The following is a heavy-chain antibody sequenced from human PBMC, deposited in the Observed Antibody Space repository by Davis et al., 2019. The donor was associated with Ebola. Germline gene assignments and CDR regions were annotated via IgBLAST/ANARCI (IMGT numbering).Heavy chain of an antibody. J-gene: IGHJ4*02. CDR3: ARGPGVRFLEWFLFDY. Sequence: SETLSLTCAVSGGSISSGGYSWSWIRQPPGKGLEWIGYIYYSGSTYYNPSLKSRVTISVDTSKNQFSLKLSSVTAADTAVYYCARGPGVRFLEWFLFDYWGQGTLVTVSS. CDR2: IYYSGST. CDR1: GGSISSGGYS. V-gene: IGHV4-30-4*07. D-gene: IGHD3-3*01.